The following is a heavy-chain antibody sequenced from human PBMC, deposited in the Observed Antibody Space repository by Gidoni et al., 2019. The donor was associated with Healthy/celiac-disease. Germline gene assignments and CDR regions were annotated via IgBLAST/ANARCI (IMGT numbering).Heavy chain of an antibody. CDR3: AHIGYYDSSGMIFDY. CDR2: IYWNDDK. CDR1: GFSLSTRGVG. Sequence: QITLKESGPTLVKPTQTLTLTCTFSGFSLSTRGVGVGWIRQPPGKALEWLALIYWNDDKRYSPSLKSRLTITKDTSKNQVVLTMTNMDPVDTATYYCAHIGYYDSSGMIFDYWGQGTLVTVSS. D-gene: IGHD3-22*01. J-gene: IGHJ4*02. V-gene: IGHV2-5*01.